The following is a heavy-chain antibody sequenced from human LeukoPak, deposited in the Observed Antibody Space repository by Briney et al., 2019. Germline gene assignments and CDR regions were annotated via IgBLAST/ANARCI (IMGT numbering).Heavy chain of an antibody. CDR2: IIPIFGIA. CDR3: ARGGKLLLWFGELWADAFDI. Sequence: SVKVSCKASGGTCSSYAINWVRQAPGQGLEWMGRIIPIFGIANYAQKFQGRVTITADKSTRTAYMELSSLRSEDTAVYYCARGGKLLLWFGELWADAFDIWGEGTMVTVSS. J-gene: IGHJ3*02. CDR1: GGTCSSYA. V-gene: IGHV1-69*04. D-gene: IGHD3-10*01.